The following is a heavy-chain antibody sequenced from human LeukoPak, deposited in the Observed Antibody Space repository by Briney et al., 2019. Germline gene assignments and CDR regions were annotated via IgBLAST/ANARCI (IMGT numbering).Heavy chain of an antibody. CDR3: ARGRPYYYGSGNDFGEYYFDY. Sequence: SGGSLRLSCAASGFTFDDYGLSWVRQAPGKGLEWVSGVNWNGGSTGYADSVKGRFTISRDNAKNSLYLQMNSLRAEDTALYYCARGRPYYYGSGNDFGEYYFDYWGQGTLVTVSS. V-gene: IGHV3-20*04. D-gene: IGHD3-10*01. CDR2: VNWNGGST. J-gene: IGHJ4*02. CDR1: GFTFDDYG.